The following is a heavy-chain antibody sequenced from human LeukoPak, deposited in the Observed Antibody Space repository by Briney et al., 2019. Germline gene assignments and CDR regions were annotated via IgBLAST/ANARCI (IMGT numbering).Heavy chain of an antibody. CDR3: ARTYSSSWGAFDI. V-gene: IGHV4-4*02. J-gene: IGHJ3*02. D-gene: IGHD6-13*01. CDR2: IYHSGST. CDR1: GGSISSSNW. Sequence: SETLSLTCAVSGGSISSSNWWSWVRQPPGKGLDWIGEIYHSGSTNYNPSLKSRVTISVDKSKNQFSLKLSSVTAADTAVYYCARTYSSSWGAFDIWGQGTMVTVSS.